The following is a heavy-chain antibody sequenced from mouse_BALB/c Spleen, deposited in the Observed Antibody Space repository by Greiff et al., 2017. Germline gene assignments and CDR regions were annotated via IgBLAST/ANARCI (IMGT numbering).Heavy chain of an antibody. CDR2: ISSGGGST. Sequence: EVQVVESGGGLVKPGGSLKLSCAASGFAFSSYDMSWVRQTPEKRLEWVAYISSGGGSTYYPDTVKGRFTISRDNAKNTLYLQMSSLKSEDTAMYYCARQRFAYWGQGTLVTVSA. J-gene: IGHJ3*01. CDR1: GFAFSSYD. CDR3: ARQRFAY. V-gene: IGHV5-12-1*01.